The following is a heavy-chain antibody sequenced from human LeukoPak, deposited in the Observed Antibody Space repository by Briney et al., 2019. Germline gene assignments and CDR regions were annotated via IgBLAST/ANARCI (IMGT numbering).Heavy chain of an antibody. J-gene: IGHJ6*02. V-gene: IGHV3-21*01. CDR1: GFTFSIYS. Sequence: GGSLRLSCAASGFTFSIYSMNWVRQAPGQGLEWVSPISTSGSYKYYADSVKGRFTISRDNAKNSLYLQMNSLRAEDTAVYYCARWMYSSTSLYYYYGMDVWGQGTTVTVSS. D-gene: IGHD6-13*01. CDR3: ARWMYSSTSLYYYYGMDV. CDR2: ISTSGSYK.